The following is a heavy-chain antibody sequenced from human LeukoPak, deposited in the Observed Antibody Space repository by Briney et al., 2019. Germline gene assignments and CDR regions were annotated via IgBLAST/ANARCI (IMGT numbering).Heavy chain of an antibody. D-gene: IGHD3-22*01. J-gene: IGHJ4*02. Sequence: GGSLRLSCAASGFTFSSYGMHWVRQAPGKGLEWVAFIRYDGSNKYYADSVKGRFTISRDNSKNAVYLQMDSLRAEDTAVYYCAGDKTTGGYYEFDYWGQGALVTVSS. V-gene: IGHV3-30*02. CDR2: IRYDGSNK. CDR1: GFTFSSYG. CDR3: AGDKTTGGYYEFDY.